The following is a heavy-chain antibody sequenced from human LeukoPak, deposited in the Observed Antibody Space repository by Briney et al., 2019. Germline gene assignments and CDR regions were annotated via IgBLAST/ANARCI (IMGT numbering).Heavy chain of an antibody. J-gene: IGHJ4*02. Sequence: GGSLRLSCAVSGITLSNYGMSWVRQAPGKGLEWVAGISGSGGSTNYADSVKGRVTISRDNGKNTLYLQMTSLRAEGTAVYFCAKRGVVIRVILVGFHKEAYYFDSWGQGALVTVSS. D-gene: IGHD3-22*01. CDR3: AKRGVVIRVILVGFHKEAYYFDS. V-gene: IGHV3-23*01. CDR2: ISGSGGST. CDR1: GITLSNYG.